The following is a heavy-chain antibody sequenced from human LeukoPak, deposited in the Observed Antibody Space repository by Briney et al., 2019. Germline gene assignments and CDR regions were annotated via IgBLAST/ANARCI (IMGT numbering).Heavy chain of an antibody. CDR3: AARYNWNDYPDY. CDR1: GFTFSSYA. D-gene: IGHD1-20*01. J-gene: IGHJ4*02. CDR2: ISGSGGST. V-gene: IGHV3-23*01. Sequence: PGGSLRLSCAASGFTFSSYAMSWVRQAPGKGLEWVSAISGSGGSTYYADSVKGRFTISRDNSKNTLYLQMNSLRAEDTAVYYCAARYNWNDYPDYWGQGTLVTVSS.